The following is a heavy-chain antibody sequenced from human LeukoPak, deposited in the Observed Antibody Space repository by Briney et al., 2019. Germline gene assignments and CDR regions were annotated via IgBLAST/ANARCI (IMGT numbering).Heavy chain of an antibody. D-gene: IGHD3-10*01. V-gene: IGHV1-18*01. Sequence: ASVKDSFKASGYTFTNYLILWLRQAPGQGLAWMGWVSAYNGNTNYPQKLHGRVTMTTHTSTSTAYMALRSLRSDDTAVYYCPKERGIWFGELLYYYYGMDVWGQGTTVTVSS. J-gene: IGHJ6*02. CDR3: PKERGIWFGELLYYYYGMDV. CDR1: GYTFTNYL. CDR2: VSAYNGNT.